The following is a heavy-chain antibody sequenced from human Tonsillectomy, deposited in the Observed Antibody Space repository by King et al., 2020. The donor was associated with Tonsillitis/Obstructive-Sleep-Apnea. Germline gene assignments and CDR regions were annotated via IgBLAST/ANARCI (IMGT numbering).Heavy chain of an antibody. CDR3: ASGYYYGSGSYLYYFDY. CDR2: IIPIFGTA. Sequence: QLVQSGAEVKKPGSSVKVSCKASGGTFSSYAISWVRQAPGQGLEWMGGIIPIFGTANYAQKFQGRVTITADESTSTAYMELSSLRSEDTAVYYCASGYYYGSGSYLYYFDYWGQGTLVTVSS. CDR1: GGTFSSYA. D-gene: IGHD3-10*01. J-gene: IGHJ4*02. V-gene: IGHV1-69*01.